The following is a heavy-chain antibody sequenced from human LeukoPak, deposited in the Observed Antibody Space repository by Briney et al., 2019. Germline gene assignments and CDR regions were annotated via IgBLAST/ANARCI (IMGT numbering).Heavy chain of an antibody. D-gene: IGHD2-15*01. CDR1: GYTFTSYD. CDR2: MNPNSGNT. CDR3: ARGTPPYCSGGSCYRFSIPYYYYGMDV. V-gene: IGHV1-8*01. J-gene: IGHJ6*02. Sequence: ASVKVSCKASGYTFTSYDINWVRQATGQGLEWMGWMNPNSGNTGYAQKFQGRVTMTRNISISTAYMELSSLRSEDTAVYYCARGTPPYCSGGSCYRFSIPYYYYGMDVWGQGTTVTVSS.